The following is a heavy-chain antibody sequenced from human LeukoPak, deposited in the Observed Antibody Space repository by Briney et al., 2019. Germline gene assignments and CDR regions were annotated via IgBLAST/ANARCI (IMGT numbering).Heavy chain of an antibody. CDR2: INPSGGST. D-gene: IGHD1-26*01. CDR1: GYTFINYY. J-gene: IGHJ4*02. Sequence: ASVKVSCKASGYTFINYYMHWVRQAPGQGLEWMGIINPSGGSTRYAQKFQGRVTMTRDTSTSTVYMELSSLGSEDTAVYYCARSYSGSYYAESGVDYWGQGTLVTVSS. CDR3: ARSYSGSYYAESGVDY. V-gene: IGHV1-46*01.